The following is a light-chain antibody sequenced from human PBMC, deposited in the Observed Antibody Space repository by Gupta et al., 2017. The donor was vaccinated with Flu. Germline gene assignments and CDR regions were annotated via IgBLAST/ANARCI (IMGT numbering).Light chain of an antibody. V-gene: IGLV2-14*01. Sequence: SALTQPAAVSGSPGQSITISCTGTSSDVGGYNYVSWYHQHPAKAPQLMIYEVSNRPAGVASLFSASKAGNTASLTISVHPAEDEADYYYNSDTSSSIYVFGTGTKVTVL. CDR2: EVS. CDR1: SSDVGGYNY. J-gene: IGLJ1*01. CDR3: NSDTSSSIYV.